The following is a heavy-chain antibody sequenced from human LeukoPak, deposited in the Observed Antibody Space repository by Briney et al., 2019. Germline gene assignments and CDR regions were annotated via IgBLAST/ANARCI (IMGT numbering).Heavy chain of an antibody. CDR3: ARDFLYYYDSSGYYDGGPDY. Sequence: SQTLSLTCAISGDSFSSNSAAWNWIRQSPSRGLEWLGRTYYRSKWYNDYAVSVKSRITINPDTSKNQFSLQLNSVTPEDTAVYYCARDFLYYYDSSGYYDGGPDYWGQGTLVTVSS. CDR2: TYYRSKWYN. J-gene: IGHJ4*02. CDR1: GDSFSSNSAA. D-gene: IGHD3-22*01. V-gene: IGHV6-1*01.